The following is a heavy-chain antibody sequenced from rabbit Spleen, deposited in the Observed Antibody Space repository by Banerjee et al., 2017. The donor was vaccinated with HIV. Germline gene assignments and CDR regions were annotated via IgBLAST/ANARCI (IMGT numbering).Heavy chain of an antibody. V-gene: IGHV1S45*01. D-gene: IGHD2-1*01. CDR1: GFSFSSNYN. CDR2: IGGGDGST. CDR3: AREIRDNGDVDLDL. J-gene: IGHJ4*01. Sequence: QEQLEESGGDLVKPEGSLTLTCTASGFSFSSNYNIGWVRQAPGKGLEWIACIGGGDGSTYYASWAKGRFTISKTSSTTVTLQGTSLTVADTATYFCAREIRDNGDVDLDLWGPGTLVTVS.